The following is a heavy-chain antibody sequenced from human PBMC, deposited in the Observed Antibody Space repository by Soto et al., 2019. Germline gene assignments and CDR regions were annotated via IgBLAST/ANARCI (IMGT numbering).Heavy chain of an antibody. J-gene: IGHJ3*02. CDR2: ISPYNGNT. D-gene: IGHD3-10*01. CDR3: ATTYYYGSYAFDI. CDR1: GYTFTSYG. V-gene: IGHV1-18*01. Sequence: QVQLVQSGAEVKKPGASVKVSCQASGYTFTSYGISWVRQAPGQGLEWMGWISPYNGNTNYAQKLQGRVAMTTDTSRSTAYMELRSLRSDDTAVYYCATTYYYGSYAFDIWGQGTMVTVSS.